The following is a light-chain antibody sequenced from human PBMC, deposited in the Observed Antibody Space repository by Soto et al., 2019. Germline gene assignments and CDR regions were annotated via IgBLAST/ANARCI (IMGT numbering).Light chain of an antibody. CDR1: QSVSCY. Sequence: EVLLTQSPVTLSLAPGERATLSCRASQSVSCYLAWYQQKPGQPPRLLIYDVSNRATSNPARFIGSGSWTAYTVTISSLEPDDFAIDYWQQRNYSQVNVGQGTRLEIK. J-gene: IGKJ5*01. CDR2: DVS. CDR3: QQRNYSQVN. V-gene: IGKV3-11*01.